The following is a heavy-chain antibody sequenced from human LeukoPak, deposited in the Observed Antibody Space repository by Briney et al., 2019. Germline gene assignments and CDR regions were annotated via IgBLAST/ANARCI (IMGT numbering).Heavy chain of an antibody. J-gene: IGHJ3*02. CDR1: GFTFDDYA. Sequence: GGSLRLSCAASGFTFDDYAMHWVRQAPGKGLEWVSLISWDGGSTYYADSVKGRFTISRDNSKNSLYLQMNSLRAEDTAVYYCAKDSVFWSATDAFDIWGQGTMVTVSS. CDR2: ISWDGGST. CDR3: AKDSVFWSATDAFDI. V-gene: IGHV3-43D*03. D-gene: IGHD3-3*01.